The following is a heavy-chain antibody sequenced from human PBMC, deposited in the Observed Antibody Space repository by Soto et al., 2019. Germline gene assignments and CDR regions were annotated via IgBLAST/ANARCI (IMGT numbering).Heavy chain of an antibody. CDR1: GYTFTSYD. CDR2: MNPNSGDT. V-gene: IGHV1-8*01. Sequence: ASVKVSCKASGYTFTSYDINWVRQATGQGLEWMGWMNPNSGDTGYAQKFQGRVTMTRNTSISTAYMELSSLRSEDTAVHYCARIYYDFWSGYYTFDYWGQGTLVTVSS. J-gene: IGHJ4*02. CDR3: ARIYYDFWSGYYTFDY. D-gene: IGHD3-3*01.